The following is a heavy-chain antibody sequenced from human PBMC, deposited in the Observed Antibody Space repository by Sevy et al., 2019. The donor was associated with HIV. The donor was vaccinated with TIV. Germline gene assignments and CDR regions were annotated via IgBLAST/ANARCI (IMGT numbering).Heavy chain of an antibody. CDR1: GFTFSSYG. CDR2: ISYDGSNK. J-gene: IGHJ4*02. D-gene: IGHD4-17*01. V-gene: IGHV3-30*18. CDR3: AKVMANGDFAFDY. Sequence: GGSLRFSCAASGFTFSSYGMHWVRQAPGKGLEWVAVISYDGSNKYYADSVKGRFTISRDNSKNTLYLQMNSLRAEDTAVYYCAKVMANGDFAFDYWGQGTLVTVSS.